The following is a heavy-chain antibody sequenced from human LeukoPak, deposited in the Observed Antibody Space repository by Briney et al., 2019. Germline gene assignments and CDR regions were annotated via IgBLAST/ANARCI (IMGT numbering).Heavy chain of an antibody. V-gene: IGHV4-30-4*01. CDR1: GGSISSGDYY. CDR3: ARYNYYDSSGYLFDY. Sequence: SQTLSLTCTVSGGSISSGDYYWSWIRQPPGKGLEWIGYIYHSGSTYYNPSLKSRVTISVDTSKNQFSLKLSSVTAADTAVYYCARYNYYDSSGYLFDYWGQGTLVTVSS. J-gene: IGHJ4*02. D-gene: IGHD3-22*01. CDR2: IYHSGST.